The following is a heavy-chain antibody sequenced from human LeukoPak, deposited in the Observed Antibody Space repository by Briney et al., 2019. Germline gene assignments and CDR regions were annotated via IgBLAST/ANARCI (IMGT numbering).Heavy chain of an antibody. CDR1: GFTFDDYA. V-gene: IGHV3-9*01. Sequence: GRSLRLSCAASGFTFDDYAMHWVRQAPGKGLEWVSGISWNSGSIGYADSVKGRFTISRDNAKNSLYLQINSLRAEDTAVYYCASLSGSYYTVSSQFDYWGQGTLVTVSS. J-gene: IGHJ4*02. D-gene: IGHD3-10*01. CDR3: ASLSGSYYTVSSQFDY. CDR2: ISWNSGSI.